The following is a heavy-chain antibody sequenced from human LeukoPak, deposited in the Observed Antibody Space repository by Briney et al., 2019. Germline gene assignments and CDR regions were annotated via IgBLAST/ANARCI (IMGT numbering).Heavy chain of an antibody. Sequence: PGGSLRLSCAASGFTFTNYPVHWVRQAPGKGLEWVTVISYDGTTKYYADSVKGRFTISRDNSRNTLYLQMNSLRAEDTAVYYCAKDQDYYYFDYWGQGTLVTVSS. J-gene: IGHJ4*02. CDR1: GFTFTNYP. D-gene: IGHD2/OR15-2a*01. CDR3: AKDQDYYYFDY. V-gene: IGHV3-30*04. CDR2: ISYDGTTK.